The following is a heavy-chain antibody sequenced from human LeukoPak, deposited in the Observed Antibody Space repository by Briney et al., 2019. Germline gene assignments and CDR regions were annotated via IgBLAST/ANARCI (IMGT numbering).Heavy chain of an antibody. CDR3: ARGKFSAPGKQWLALKGGEGLFDY. Sequence: PGGSLRLSCAASGFTFSSYGMHWVRQAPGKGLEWVAVISYDGSNKYYADSVKGRFTISRDNSKNTLYLQMNSLRAEDTAVYYCARGKFSAPGKQWLALKGGEGLFDYWGQGTLVTVSS. J-gene: IGHJ4*02. D-gene: IGHD6-19*01. CDR1: GFTFSSYG. CDR2: ISYDGSNK. V-gene: IGHV3-30*03.